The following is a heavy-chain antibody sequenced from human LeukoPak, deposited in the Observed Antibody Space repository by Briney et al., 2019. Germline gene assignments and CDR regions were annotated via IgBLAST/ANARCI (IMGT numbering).Heavy chain of an antibody. D-gene: IGHD1-26*01. CDR3: ARDKIVGATYFDY. J-gene: IGHJ4*02. CDR2: INQDGSEK. Sequence: GGSLRLSCAVSGFSFSSYWMSWVRQAPGKGLEWVANINQDGSEKYYVDSLKGRFTISRDNAKNSLYLQLNNLRAEDTAVYYCARDKIVGATYFDYWGQGTLVTVSS. CDR1: GFSFSSYW. V-gene: IGHV3-7*01.